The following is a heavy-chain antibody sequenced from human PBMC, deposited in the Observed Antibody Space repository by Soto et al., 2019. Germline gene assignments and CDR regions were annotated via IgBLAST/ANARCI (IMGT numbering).Heavy chain of an antibody. Sequence: QVQLQESGPGLVKPSETLSLTCTVSGGSVSSGSYYWSWIRQPPGKGLEWIGYIYYSGSTNYNPSLKSRVTISVDTSKNQFSLKLSSVTAADTAVYYCAREVGYGNVYYYYGMDVWGQGTTVTVSS. J-gene: IGHJ6*02. D-gene: IGHD5-18*01. V-gene: IGHV4-61*01. CDR1: GGSVSSGSYY. CDR2: IYYSGST. CDR3: AREVGYGNVYYYYGMDV.